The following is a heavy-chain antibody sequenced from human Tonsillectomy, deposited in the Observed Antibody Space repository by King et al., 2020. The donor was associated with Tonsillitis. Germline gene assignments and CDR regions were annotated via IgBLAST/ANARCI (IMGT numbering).Heavy chain of an antibody. CDR3: CSGSYYNGYYYMDV. D-gene: IGHD3-10*02. CDR2: IIPILGIA. J-gene: IGHJ6*03. Sequence: VQLVQSGAEVKKPGSSVKVSCKASGGTFNNYAISWVRQAPGQGLEWMGRIIPILGIANYAQKFQGRVTITADKFTSTAYMELSSLRSEDTAVYYYCSGSYYNGYYYMDVWGKGTTVTVSS. V-gene: IGHV1-69*09. CDR1: GGTFNNYA.